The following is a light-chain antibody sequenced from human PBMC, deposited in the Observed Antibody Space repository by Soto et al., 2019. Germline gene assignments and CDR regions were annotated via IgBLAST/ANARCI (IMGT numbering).Light chain of an antibody. CDR2: KAS. CDR1: QSIDGW. J-gene: IGKJ2*01. V-gene: IGKV1-5*03. Sequence: DIQMTQSPSTLSASVGDRVSITCRASQSIDGWLAWYQQKPGKAPDLLIYKASNLESGVPSRFSGSGSGTEFTLTISSLQPDDFVTYYCQQYSSYPLTFGQGTKLEIK. CDR3: QQYSSYPLT.